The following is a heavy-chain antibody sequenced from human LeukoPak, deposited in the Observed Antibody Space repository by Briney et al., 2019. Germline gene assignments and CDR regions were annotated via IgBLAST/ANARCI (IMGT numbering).Heavy chain of an antibody. V-gene: IGHV3-21*01. CDR3: ARNGDYDFWSGPSPSVHWYFDL. CDR2: ISSSSSYI. Sequence: GGSLRLSCAASGFTFSSYSMNWVRQAPGKGLEWVSSISSSSSYIYYADSVKGRFTISRDNAKNSLYLQMNSLRAEDTAVYYCARNGDYDFWSGPSPSVHWYFDLWGRGTLVTVSS. J-gene: IGHJ2*01. D-gene: IGHD3-3*01. CDR1: GFTFSSYS.